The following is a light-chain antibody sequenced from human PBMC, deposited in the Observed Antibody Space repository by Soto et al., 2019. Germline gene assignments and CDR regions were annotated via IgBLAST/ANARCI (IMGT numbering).Light chain of an antibody. V-gene: IGKV1-13*02. CDR2: DAS. CDR3: QQYNSYSRT. J-gene: IGKJ1*01. CDR1: QGIRSK. Sequence: AIQMTQSPSSLSASVGDRVTITWWASQGIRSKLGCYQQKPGKAPKLLIYDASSLESGVPSRFSGSGSGTEFTLTISSLQPDDFATYYCQQYNSYSRTFGQGTKVDI.